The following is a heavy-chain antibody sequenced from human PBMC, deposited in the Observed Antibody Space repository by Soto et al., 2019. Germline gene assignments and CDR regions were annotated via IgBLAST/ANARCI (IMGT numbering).Heavy chain of an antibody. Sequence: EVQLVESGGGLVQPGGSLRLSCAASGFTFSSYWMSWVRQAPEKGLEWVANIKQDGSEKYYVDSVKDRFSISRDNAKNSLYLQMNSLRAEDTAVYYCARGLLVSAFDIWGQGTMVTVSS. CDR3: ARGLLVSAFDI. J-gene: IGHJ3*02. CDR2: IKQDGSEK. D-gene: IGHD6-6*01. V-gene: IGHV3-7*01. CDR1: GFTFSSYW.